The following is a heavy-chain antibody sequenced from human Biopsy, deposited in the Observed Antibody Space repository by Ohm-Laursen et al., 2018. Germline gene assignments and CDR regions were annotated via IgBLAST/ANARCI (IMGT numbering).Heavy chain of an antibody. CDR3: VHRRMTPSEFDY. Sequence: TQTLTLICAFSGFSLTSRGEGVGWLRQPPGKAPEWLALIYWDDDKFYNPSLESRLTITKDTSKNQVLLIMTNMDPVDTATYFCVHRRMTPSEFDYWGQGTLVTVSS. J-gene: IGHJ4*02. CDR2: IYWDDDK. CDR1: GFSLTSRGEG. V-gene: IGHV2-5*02.